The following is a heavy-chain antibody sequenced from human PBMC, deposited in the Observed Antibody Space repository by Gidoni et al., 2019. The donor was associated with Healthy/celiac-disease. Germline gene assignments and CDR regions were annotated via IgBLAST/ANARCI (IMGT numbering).Heavy chain of an antibody. CDR3: AREDYDFWSGPSGFFDY. D-gene: IGHD3-3*01. V-gene: IGHV3-23*01. CDR1: VFTFSSYA. J-gene: IGHJ4*02. CDR2: ISGSGGST. Sequence: EVQLLESGGGLVQPGGSLRLSCAASVFTFSSYAMSWVRQAPGKGLEWVSAISGSGGSTYYADSVKGRFTISRDNSKNTLYLQMNSLRAEDTAVYYCAREDYDFWSGPSGFFDYWGQGTLVTVSS.